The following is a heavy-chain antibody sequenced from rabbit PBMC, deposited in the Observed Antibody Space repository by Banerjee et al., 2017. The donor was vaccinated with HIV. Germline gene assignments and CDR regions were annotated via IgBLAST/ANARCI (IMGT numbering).Heavy chain of an antibody. Sequence: QSLEESGGDLVKPGASLTLTCTASGFSFSSSYWICWVRQAPGKGLEWIACIDPSNIGNTYYATWARGRFTISSTSSTTVTLQMTSLTAADTATYFCARVGYGTGGYADLWGPGTLVTVS. CDR2: IDPSNIGNT. CDR3: ARVGYGTGGYADL. CDR1: GFSFSSSYW. J-gene: IGHJ4*01. D-gene: IGHD6-1*01. V-gene: IGHV1S40*01.